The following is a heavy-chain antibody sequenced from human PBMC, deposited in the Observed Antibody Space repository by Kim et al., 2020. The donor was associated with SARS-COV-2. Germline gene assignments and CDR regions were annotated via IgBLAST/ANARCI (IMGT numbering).Heavy chain of an antibody. CDR2: MNPNSGNT. CDR3: ARFVYGDQTNWFDP. J-gene: IGHJ5*02. D-gene: IGHD4-17*01. V-gene: IGHV1-8*01. Sequence: ASVKVSCKASGYTFTSYDINWVRQATGQGLEWMGWMNPNSGNTGYAQKFQGRVTMTRNTSISTAYMELSSLRSEETAVYYWARFVYGDQTNWFDPWGQGTLVTLSS. CDR1: GYTFTSYD.